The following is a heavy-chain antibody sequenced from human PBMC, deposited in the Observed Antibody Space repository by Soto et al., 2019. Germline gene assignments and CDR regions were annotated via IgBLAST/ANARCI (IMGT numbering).Heavy chain of an antibody. CDR2: ISAYNGDT. CDR1: GYTFTSYG. CDR3: ARDHCSSTSCYTAVDY. D-gene: IGHD2-2*02. V-gene: IGHV1-18*04. J-gene: IGHJ4*02. Sequence: ASVKVSCKASGYTFTSYGISWVRQAPGQGLEWMGWISAYNGDTNYAQKLQGRVTVTTDTSTSTAYMELRSLRSDDTAVYYCARDHCSSTSCYTAVDYWGQGTLVTVSS.